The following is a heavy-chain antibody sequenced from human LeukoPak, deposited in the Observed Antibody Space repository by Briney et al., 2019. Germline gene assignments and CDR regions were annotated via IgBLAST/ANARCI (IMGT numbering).Heavy chain of an antibody. CDR2: VHHSGST. V-gene: IGHV4-4*02. D-gene: IGHD6-19*01. Sequence: SETLSLTCAASNDSVSSSNWWNWVRQSPGKGLEWIGEVHHSGSTHYNPSLKSRVTISVDKSKNHFSLKLTSVTAADTAVYYCARQSSGWYFDYWGQGTLVTVSS. J-gene: IGHJ4*02. CDR1: NDSVSSSNW. CDR3: ARQSSGWYFDY.